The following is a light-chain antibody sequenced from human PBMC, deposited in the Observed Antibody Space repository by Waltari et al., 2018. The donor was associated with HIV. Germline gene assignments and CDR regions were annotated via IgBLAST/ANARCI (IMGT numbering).Light chain of an antibody. Sequence: QSALTQPASVSGSPGQSITISCTGTSSDVGGYNYVSWYQQHPGKAPKLMIYEVSTRPSGVSNRFSGSMSGNTASLTISGLQAEDEADYYCCSYTSTSTSEFGGGTKLTVL. CDR1: SSDVGGYNY. CDR2: EVS. V-gene: IGLV2-14*01. J-gene: IGLJ3*02. CDR3: CSYTSTSTSE.